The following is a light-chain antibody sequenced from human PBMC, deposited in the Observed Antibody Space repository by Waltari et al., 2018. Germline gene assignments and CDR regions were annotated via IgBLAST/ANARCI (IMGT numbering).Light chain of an antibody. J-gene: IGLJ3*02. CDR2: GYS. CDR3: STWDYSLSVWV. Sequence: QSALTQEASVSGTEGQTVTLSCTGNNNKIGSYAVGWYQQVSHGAPKTLMFGYSLASGSPDRFSASQSGTISFLTISGLQPDDEADYYCSTWDYSLSVWVFGGGTKLTVL. CDR1: NNKIGSYA. V-gene: IGLV1-44*01.